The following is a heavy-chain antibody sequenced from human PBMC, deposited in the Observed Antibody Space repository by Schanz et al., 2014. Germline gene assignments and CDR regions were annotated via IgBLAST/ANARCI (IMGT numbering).Heavy chain of an antibody. V-gene: IGHV3-23*01. CDR3: AKARRKSNCSGGRCFHYSYHGMDV. J-gene: IGHJ6*02. D-gene: IGHD2-15*01. CDR1: GFTFNSYA. Sequence: DVQLLESGGGLVQPGGSLRLSCAASGFTFNSYAMTWVRQAPGKGLEWVSGISGSGGSTYYADSVKGRFTISRDNSKNILYLQMNSLRAEDTAVYYCAKARRKSNCSGGRCFHYSYHGMDVWGQGTTVTVSS. CDR2: ISGSGGST.